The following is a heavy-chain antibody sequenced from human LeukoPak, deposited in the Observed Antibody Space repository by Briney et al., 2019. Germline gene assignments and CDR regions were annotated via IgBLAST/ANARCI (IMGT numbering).Heavy chain of an antibody. CDR2: IDHSGSI. D-gene: IGHD5-12*01. Sequence: ETLSLTCAVYGGSFSGYYWSWIRQSPGKGLEWIGEIDHSGSINYNPSLKNRITISVDTSTNQLSLKLSSVTAADTAVYFCARMRKYSGYVVIPLWGKGTTVTVSS. CDR1: GGSFSGYY. CDR3: ARMRKYSGYVVIPL. V-gene: IGHV4-34*01. J-gene: IGHJ6*04.